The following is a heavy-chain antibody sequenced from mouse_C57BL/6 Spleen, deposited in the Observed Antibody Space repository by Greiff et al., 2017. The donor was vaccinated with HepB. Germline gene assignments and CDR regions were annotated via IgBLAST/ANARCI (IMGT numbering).Heavy chain of an antibody. J-gene: IGHJ3*01. Sequence: QVQLQQSGAELARPGASVTLSCKASGYTFTDYEMHWVKQTPVQGLEWIGAIDPETGGTAYNQKFKGKAILTADKSSSTAYMELRSLTSEDSAVYYCTRGGYGNGAYWGQGTLVTVSA. CDR1: GYTFTDYE. CDR2: IDPETGGT. CDR3: TRGGYGNGAY. D-gene: IGHD2-1*01. V-gene: IGHV1-15*01.